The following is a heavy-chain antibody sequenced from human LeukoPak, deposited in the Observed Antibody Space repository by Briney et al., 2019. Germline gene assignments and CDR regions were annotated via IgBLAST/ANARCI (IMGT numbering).Heavy chain of an antibody. V-gene: IGHV1-2*02. CDR2: INPNSGGT. Sequence: ASVKVSCKAFGYTFTGYYMHWVRQAPGQGLEWMGWINPNSGGTNYAQKFQGRVTMTRDTSISTAYMELSRLRSDDTAVYYCARDVDIVVVPAAIGYWGQGTLVTVSS. CDR1: GYTFTGYY. CDR3: ARDVDIVVVPAAIGY. D-gene: IGHD2-2*03. J-gene: IGHJ4*02.